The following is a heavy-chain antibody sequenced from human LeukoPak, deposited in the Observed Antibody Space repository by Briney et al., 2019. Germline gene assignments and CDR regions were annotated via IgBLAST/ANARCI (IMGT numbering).Heavy chain of an antibody. CDR3: AREAPHYGDHIVEAFDI. CDR2: ISSSSSTI. J-gene: IGHJ3*02. Sequence: HSGGSLRLSCAASGFAFSSYEMNWVRQAPGKGLEWVSYISSSSSTIYYADSVKGRFTISRDNAKNSLYLQMNSLRAEDTAVYYCAREAPHYGDHIVEAFDIWGQGTMVTVSS. D-gene: IGHD4-17*01. CDR1: GFAFSSYE. V-gene: IGHV3-48*01.